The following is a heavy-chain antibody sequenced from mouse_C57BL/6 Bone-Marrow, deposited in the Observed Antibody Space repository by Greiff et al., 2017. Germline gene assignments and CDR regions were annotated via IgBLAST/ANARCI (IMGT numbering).Heavy chain of an antibody. CDR1: GFSLTSYG. CDR3: AKKATSYYDYEFAY. V-gene: IGHV2-4*01. J-gene: IGHJ3*01. CDR2: IWSGGST. Sequence: VQLVESGPGLVQPSQSLSITCTVSGFSLTSYGVHWVRQPPGKGLEWLGVIWSGGSTDYNAAFISRLSLSKDNSKSQVFFKMNSLQADDTAIYYCAKKATSYYDYEFAYWGQGTLVTVSA. D-gene: IGHD2-4*01.